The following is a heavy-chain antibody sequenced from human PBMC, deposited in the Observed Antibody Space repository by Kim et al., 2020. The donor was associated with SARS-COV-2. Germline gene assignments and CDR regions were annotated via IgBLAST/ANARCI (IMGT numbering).Heavy chain of an antibody. J-gene: IGHJ5*02. CDR1: GFTFSSYG. Sequence: GGSLRLSCAASGFTFSSYGMHWVRQAPGKGLEWVAVIWYDGSNKYYADSVKGRFTISRDNSKNTLYLQMNSLRAEDMAVYYCARDRKIFGAGWFDPWGQGTLVTVSS. CDR2: IWYDGSNK. CDR3: ARDRKIFGAGWFDP. V-gene: IGHV3-33*01. D-gene: IGHD3-3*01.